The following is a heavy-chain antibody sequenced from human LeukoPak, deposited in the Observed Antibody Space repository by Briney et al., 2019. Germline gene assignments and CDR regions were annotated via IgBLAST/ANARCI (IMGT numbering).Heavy chain of an antibody. D-gene: IGHD2-2*01. Sequence: PGGSLRLSCAASGFTFSSYSMNWVRQAPGKGPEWVSAISGSGGSTYYADSVKGRFTISRDNSKNTLYLQMNSLRAEDTAVYYCAKDKAVVPAAIYAFDIWGQGTMVTVSS. J-gene: IGHJ3*02. V-gene: IGHV3-23*01. CDR1: GFTFSSYS. CDR2: ISGSGGST. CDR3: AKDKAVVPAAIYAFDI.